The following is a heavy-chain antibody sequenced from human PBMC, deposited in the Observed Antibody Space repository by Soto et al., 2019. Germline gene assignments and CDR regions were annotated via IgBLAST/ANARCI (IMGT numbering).Heavy chain of an antibody. Sequence: QVQLVESGGGVVQPGRSLRLSCEGSGFTFSNYGLHWVRQAPGNGPEWVAAISYDGSNEYYADSVKGRFTISRDKSKNMPDLPMDSLRPQDSAVYYCAKDGAPRYCTRSSWHPAGAYWGQGTLVTVSS. V-gene: IGHV3-30*18. CDR1: GFTFSNYG. D-gene: IGHD2-15*01. CDR2: ISYDGSNE. CDR3: AKDGAPRYCTRSSWHPAGAY. J-gene: IGHJ4*02.